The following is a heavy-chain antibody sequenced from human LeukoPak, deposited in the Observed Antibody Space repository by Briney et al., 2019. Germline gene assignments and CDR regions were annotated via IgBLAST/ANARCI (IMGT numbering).Heavy chain of an antibody. D-gene: IGHD3-10*01. Sequence: SETLSLTCTVSGGSISSYYWSWIRQPPGKGLEWIGYIYYSGSTNYNPSLKSRVTISVDTSKNQFSLKLSSVTAADTAVYYCARRRVRGFSPEYYFDYWGQGTLVTVSS. J-gene: IGHJ4*02. CDR1: GGSISSYY. CDR3: ARRRVRGFSPEYYFDY. V-gene: IGHV4-59*08. CDR2: IYYSGST.